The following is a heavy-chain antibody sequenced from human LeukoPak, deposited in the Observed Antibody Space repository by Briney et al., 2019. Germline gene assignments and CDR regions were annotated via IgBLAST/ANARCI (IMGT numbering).Heavy chain of an antibody. CDR2: ISYDGSNK. J-gene: IGHJ6*02. V-gene: IGHV3-30*03. CDR1: GFPFSSYW. CDR3: ARVEQLWQFYYYYGMDV. D-gene: IGHD5-18*01. Sequence: GGSLRLSCVASGFPFSSYWMTWVRQAPGKGLEWVAVISYDGSNKYYADSVKGRFTISRDNSKNTLYLQMNSLRAEDTAVYYCARVEQLWQFYYYYGMDVWGQGTTVTVSS.